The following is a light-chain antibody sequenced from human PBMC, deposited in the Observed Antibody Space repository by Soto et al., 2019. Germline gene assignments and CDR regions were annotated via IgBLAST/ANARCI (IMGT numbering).Light chain of an antibody. CDR2: EVT. J-gene: IGLJ1*01. CDR1: SSDIGAYNY. CDR3: NSYTTLSNRV. V-gene: IGLV2-14*01. Sequence: QSALTQPASVSGPPGQSITISCTGTSSDIGAYNYVSWYQQHPGKAPKLLIYEVTNRPSGVSDRFSGSKSGNTASLTISGLQAEDEANYYCNSYTTLSNRVFGTGTKLTVL.